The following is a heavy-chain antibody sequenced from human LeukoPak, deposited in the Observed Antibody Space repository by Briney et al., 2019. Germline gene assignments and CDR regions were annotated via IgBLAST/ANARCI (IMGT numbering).Heavy chain of an antibody. V-gene: IGHV1-8*01. CDR3: ARTGYSSSWYKGNFDY. CDR1: GYTFTSYD. J-gene: IGHJ4*02. Sequence: GSSVKLSCKASGYTFTSYDINWVRQATGQGLEWMGWMNPNSGNTGYAQKFQGRVTMTRNTSISTAYMELSNLRSEDTAVYYCARTGYSSSWYKGNFDYWGQGTLVTVSS. D-gene: IGHD6-13*01. CDR2: MNPNSGNT.